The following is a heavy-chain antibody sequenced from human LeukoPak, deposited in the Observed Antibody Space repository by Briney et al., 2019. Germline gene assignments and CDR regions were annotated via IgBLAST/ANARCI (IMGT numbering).Heavy chain of an antibody. J-gene: IGHJ3*02. CDR2: INPNSGGT. D-gene: IGHD1-26*01. V-gene: IGHV1-2*02. CDR3: ARGGSPLSIRPGADAFDI. CDR1: GYTFTGYY. Sequence: ASVKVSCKASGYTFTGYYMHWVRQAPGQGLEWMGWINPNSGGTNYAQKFQGRVTMTRDTSISTAYMELSRLRSDDTAVYYCARGGSPLSIRPGADAFDIWGQGTMVTVSS.